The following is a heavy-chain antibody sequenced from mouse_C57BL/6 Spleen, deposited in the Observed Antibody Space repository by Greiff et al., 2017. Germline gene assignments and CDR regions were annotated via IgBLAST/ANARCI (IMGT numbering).Heavy chain of an antibody. V-gene: IGHV3-6*01. J-gene: IGHJ3*01. CDR1: GYSITSGYY. CDR2: ISYDGSN. CDR3: ARDRNYGVAY. Sequence: DVQLQESGPGLVKPSQSLSLTCSVTGYSITSGYYWNWIRQFPGNKLEWMGYISYDGSNNYNPSLKNRISITRDTSKNQFFLKLNSVTTEDTATYYCARDRNYGVAYWGQGTLITVSA. D-gene: IGHD1-1*01.